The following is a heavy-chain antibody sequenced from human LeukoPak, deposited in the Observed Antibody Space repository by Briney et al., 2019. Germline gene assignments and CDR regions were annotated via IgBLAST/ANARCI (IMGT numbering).Heavy chain of an antibody. D-gene: IGHD5-12*01. V-gene: IGHV3-30*03. J-gene: IGHJ5*02. CDR3: AREEVATNWFDP. CDR2: ISYDGSNK. Sequence: GGSLRLSCAASGFTFSSYSMNWVRQAPGKGLEWVAVISYDGSNKYYADSVKGRFTISRDNSKNTLYLQMNSLRAEDTAVYYCAREEVATNWFDPWGQGTLVTVSS. CDR1: GFTFSSYS.